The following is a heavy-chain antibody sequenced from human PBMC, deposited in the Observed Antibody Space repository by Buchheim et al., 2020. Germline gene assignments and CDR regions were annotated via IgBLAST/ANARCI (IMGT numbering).Heavy chain of an antibody. CDR2: INPFAINI. CDR1: GFTFGDYY. D-gene: IGHD3-3*01. J-gene: IGHJ6*02. CDR3: ARDPKRHDSWRGYSAGGLDV. V-gene: IGHV3-11*01. Sequence: QMRLVQSGGDLVKPGGSLRLSCVASGFTFGDYYMTWIRQAPGKGLEWISYINPFAINIQYADSVRGRFTISRDNAKNSLYLQMDSLRVEDTAVYYCARDPKRHDSWRGYSAGGLDVWGQGTT.